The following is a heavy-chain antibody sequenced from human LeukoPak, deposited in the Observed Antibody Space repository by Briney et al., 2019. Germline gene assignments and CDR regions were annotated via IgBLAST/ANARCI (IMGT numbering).Heavy chain of an antibody. J-gene: IGHJ4*02. V-gene: IGHV1-8*01. CDR3: ARGGYSGYDLDY. Sequence: ASVKVFCKASGYTFTSYDINWVRQATGQGLEWMGWMNPNSGNTGYAQKFQGRVTMTRNTSISTAYMELSSLRSEDTAVYYCARGGYSGYDLDYWGQGTLVTVSS. CDR1: GYTFTSYD. CDR2: MNPNSGNT. D-gene: IGHD5-12*01.